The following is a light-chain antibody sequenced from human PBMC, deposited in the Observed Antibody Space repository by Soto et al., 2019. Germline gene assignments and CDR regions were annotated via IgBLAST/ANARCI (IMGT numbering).Light chain of an antibody. V-gene: IGKV1-27*01. Sequence: DIQMTQSPSSLSASVGDRVTITCRASQGIRNYLAWYQQKPGKVPKLLIYAASTLQSGVPSRFTGSGSGTDFTLTIRSLQPEDVATYYCPKYNSAPITFGPGTKVDIK. CDR1: QGIRNY. CDR2: AAS. CDR3: PKYNSAPIT. J-gene: IGKJ3*01.